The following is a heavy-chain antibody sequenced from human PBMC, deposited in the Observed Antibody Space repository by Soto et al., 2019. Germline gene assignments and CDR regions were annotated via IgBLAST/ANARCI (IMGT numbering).Heavy chain of an antibody. Sequence: EVQLVESGGGLVQPGGSLRLSCEASGFRFSDYYMDWVRQAPGKGLEWVGRTRNKANSYTTEYAASVKARFTISRDDSKNSVYLQMNSLKTEYTAVYYCVRGHNSFDYWGQGTLVTVSS. CDR3: VRGHNSFDY. J-gene: IGHJ4*02. D-gene: IGHD2-21*01. CDR1: GFRFSDYY. V-gene: IGHV3-72*01. CDR2: TRNKANSYTT.